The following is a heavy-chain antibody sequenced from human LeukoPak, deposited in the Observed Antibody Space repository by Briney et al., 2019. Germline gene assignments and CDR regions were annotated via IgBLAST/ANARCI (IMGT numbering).Heavy chain of an antibody. V-gene: IGHV4-4*07. CDR2: IHASGST. CDR1: GASISTYY. D-gene: IGHD1-26*01. CDR3: ARDIGSRI. J-gene: IGHJ6*04. Sequence: SETLSLTCTVSGASISTYYWSWFRQPAGTGLEWIGRIHASGSTYYDPSLKSRVSMSIDLSKNQFSLSLNSVTAADTAVFYCARDIGSRIWGKGTTVIVSS.